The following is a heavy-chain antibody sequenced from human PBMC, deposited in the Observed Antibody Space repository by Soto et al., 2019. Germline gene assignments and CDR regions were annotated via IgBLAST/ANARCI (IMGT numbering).Heavy chain of an antibody. CDR2: ISSSSSYT. D-gene: IGHD3-22*01. CDR1: GFTFSDYY. V-gene: IGHV3-11*06. J-gene: IGHJ4*02. Sequence: PGGSLRLSCAASGFTFSDYYMSWIRQAPGKGLEWVSYISSSSSYTNYADSVKGRFTISRDNAKNSLYLQMNSLRAEDTAVYYCARVHRPYYDSSGYYPGYWGQGTLVTVSS. CDR3: ARVHRPYYDSSGYYPGY.